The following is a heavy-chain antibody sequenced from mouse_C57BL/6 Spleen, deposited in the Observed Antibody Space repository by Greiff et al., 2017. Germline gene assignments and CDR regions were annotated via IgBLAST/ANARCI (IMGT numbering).Heavy chain of an antibody. D-gene: IGHD1-1*01. CDR1: GYTFTSYW. CDR3: ASLYGPHAMAY. Sequence: QVQLKQPGAELVKPGASVKLSCKASGYTFTSYWMHWVKQRPGQGLEWIGMIHPNSGSTNYNEKFKSKATLTVDKSSSTAYIQLSSLTSAVSACYSCASLYGPHAMAYWGQGTSVTVSS. V-gene: IGHV1-64*01. J-gene: IGHJ4*01. CDR2: IHPNSGST.